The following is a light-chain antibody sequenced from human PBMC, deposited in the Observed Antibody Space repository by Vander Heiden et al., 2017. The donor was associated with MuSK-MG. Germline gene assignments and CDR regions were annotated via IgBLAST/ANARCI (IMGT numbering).Light chain of an antibody. CDR3: AAWDDSLNGVV. CDR2: YDD. Sequence: VLTQPPSVSEAPRQRVTISCSGGSFNIGNNAVNWYQQLPGKAPKLLIYYDDLLPSGVSDRFSGSKAGTSASLASSGLQAEDEADYYCAAWDDSLNGVVFGGGTKLTVL. CDR1: SFNIGNNA. V-gene: IGLV1-36*01. J-gene: IGLJ2*01.